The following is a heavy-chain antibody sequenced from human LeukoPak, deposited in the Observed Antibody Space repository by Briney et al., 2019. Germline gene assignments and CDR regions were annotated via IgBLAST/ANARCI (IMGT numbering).Heavy chain of an antibody. CDR1: GGSISSSNW. CDR2: IYHSGST. V-gene: IGHV4-4*02. CDR3: ARQNGGSWNYYYYMDV. J-gene: IGHJ6*03. D-gene: IGHD1-26*01. Sequence: PSGTLSLTCAVSGGSISSSNWWSWVRQPPGKGLEWIGEIYHSGSTNYNPSLKSRVTISVDKSKNQFSLKLSSVTAADTAVYYCARQNGGSWNYYYYMDVWGKGTTVTVSS.